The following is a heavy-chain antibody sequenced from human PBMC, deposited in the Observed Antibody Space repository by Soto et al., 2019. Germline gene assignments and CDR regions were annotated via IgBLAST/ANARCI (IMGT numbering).Heavy chain of an antibody. CDR3: ARSIVVVTALDY. J-gene: IGHJ4*02. V-gene: IGHV1-3*01. Sequence: QVQLVQSGAEAKKPGASVKVSCKASGYTFTSYAMHWVRQAPGQRLEWMGWINAGNGNTKYSQKFQGRVTITRDTSASTAYTELSSLRSEDTAVYYCARSIVVVTALDYWGQGTLVTVSS. D-gene: IGHD2-21*02. CDR1: GYTFTSYA. CDR2: INAGNGNT.